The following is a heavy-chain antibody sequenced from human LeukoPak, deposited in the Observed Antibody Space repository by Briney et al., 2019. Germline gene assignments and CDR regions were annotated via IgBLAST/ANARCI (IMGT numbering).Heavy chain of an antibody. D-gene: IGHD3-10*01. V-gene: IGHV1-2*06. J-gene: IGHJ4*02. CDR1: GYTFTGYY. CDR2: INPNSGGT. CDR3: ARDQNYYGSGSYLTLFDY. Sequence: ASVKVSCKASGYTFTGYYMHRVRQAPGQGLEWMGRINPNSGGTNYAQKFQGRVTMTRDTSISTAYMELSRLRSDDTAVYYCARDQNYYGSGSYLTLFDYWGQGTLVTVSS.